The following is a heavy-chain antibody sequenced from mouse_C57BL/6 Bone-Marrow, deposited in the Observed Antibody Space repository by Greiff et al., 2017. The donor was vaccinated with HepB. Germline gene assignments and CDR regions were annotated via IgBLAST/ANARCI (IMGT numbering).Heavy chain of an antibody. Sequence: QVQLQQSGRELVKPGASVKISCKASGYAFSSSWMNWVKQRPGKGLEWIGRIYPGDGDTNYNGKFKGKATLTADKSSSTAYMQLSSLTSEDSAVYFCAREDPWYFDVWGTGTTVTVSS. CDR1: GYAFSSSW. CDR3: AREDPWYFDV. V-gene: IGHV1-82*01. CDR2: IYPGDGDT. J-gene: IGHJ1*03.